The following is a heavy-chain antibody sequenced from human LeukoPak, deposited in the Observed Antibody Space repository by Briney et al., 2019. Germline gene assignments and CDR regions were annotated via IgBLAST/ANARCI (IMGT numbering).Heavy chain of an antibody. V-gene: IGHV3-23*01. CDR2: ISDSARET. J-gene: IGHJ4*02. Sequence: PGGSLRLSCAASGFTFTTSAMSWVRQAPGKGLEWVSAISDSARETYYADSVKGRFTISRDNSKNTLYLQMNSLRAEDTALYYCVRSTFIESWGQGTLVTVSS. CDR1: GFTFTTSA. CDR3: VRSTFIES.